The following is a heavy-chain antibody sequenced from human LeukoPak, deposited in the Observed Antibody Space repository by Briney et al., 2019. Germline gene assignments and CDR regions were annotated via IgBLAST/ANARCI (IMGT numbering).Heavy chain of an antibody. J-gene: IGHJ5*02. D-gene: IGHD3-22*01. Sequence: SQTLSLTCAISGDSVSSHLATWNWITQSPSRGLDWLVRTYYRSKWYNDYAVSVKSLITINPDTTRNQFSLQLKSVTPEDTALYYCERALHDSSGQTFDPWGQEILVTVSS. CDR3: ERALHDSSGQTFDP. V-gene: IGHV6-1*01. CDR1: GDSVSSHLAT. CDR2: TYYRSKWYN.